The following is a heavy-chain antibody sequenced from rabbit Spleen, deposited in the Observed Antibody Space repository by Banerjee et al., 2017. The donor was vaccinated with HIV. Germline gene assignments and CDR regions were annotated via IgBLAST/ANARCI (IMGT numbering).Heavy chain of an antibody. J-gene: IGHJ3*01. CDR2: INTGSSGST. V-gene: IGHV1S40*01. CDR1: GFSFSSRYY. Sequence: QSLEESGGDLVKPGASLTLTCTASGFSFSSRYYMCWVRQAPGKGLEWIACINTGSSGSTNYASWAKGRFTISKTSSTTVTLQMTSLTAADTATYFCARETSGYDYTLWGQGTLVTVS. CDR3: ARETSGYDYTL. D-gene: IGHD6-1*01.